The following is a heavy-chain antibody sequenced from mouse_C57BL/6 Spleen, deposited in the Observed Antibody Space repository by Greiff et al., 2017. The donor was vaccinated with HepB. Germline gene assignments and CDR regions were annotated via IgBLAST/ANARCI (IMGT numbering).Heavy chain of an antibody. CDR1: GYTFTSYW. J-gene: IGHJ2*01. D-gene: IGHD1-1*01. V-gene: IGHV1-69*01. CDR3: ARYYGSSPGDFDY. CDR2: IDPSDSYT. Sequence: QVQLQQSGAELVMPGASVKLSCKASGYTFTSYWMHWVKQRPGQGLEWIGEIDPSDSYTNYNQKFKGKSTLTVDKSSSTAYMQLSSLTSEDSAVYYCARYYGSSPGDFDYWGQGTTLTVSS.